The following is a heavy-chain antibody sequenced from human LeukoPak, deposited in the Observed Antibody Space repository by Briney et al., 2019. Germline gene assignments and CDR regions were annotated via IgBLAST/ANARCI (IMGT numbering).Heavy chain of an antibody. CDR2: IKEEGSAK. D-gene: IGHD6-19*01. Sequence: GGSLRLSCAASGFTSDDYGMSWVRQPPGKGLEWVANIKEEGSAKYYVDSVKGRFIISRDNAKNSLYLQMNSLRVEDTAVYYCARDASRSGWHTDCWGQGTLVTVSS. V-gene: IGHV3-7*01. J-gene: IGHJ4*02. CDR3: ARDASRSGWHTDC. CDR1: GFTSDDYG.